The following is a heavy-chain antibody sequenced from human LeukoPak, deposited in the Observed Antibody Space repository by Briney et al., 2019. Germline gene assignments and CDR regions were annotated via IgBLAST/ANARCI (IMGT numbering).Heavy chain of an antibody. D-gene: IGHD2-21*02. Sequence: PSETLSLTCTVSGDSINSSNYYWGWIRQPPGKGLEWIGPIYCGGGTYYNPSTYYNPSLKSRVTISVDTSKNQFSLKLSSVTAADTAVYYCARDFKAVVTALDTFDAFDIWGQGTMVTVSS. CDR1: GDSINSSNYY. CDR2: IYCGGGT. V-gene: IGHV4-39*07. CDR3: ARDFKAVVTALDTFDAFDI. J-gene: IGHJ3*02.